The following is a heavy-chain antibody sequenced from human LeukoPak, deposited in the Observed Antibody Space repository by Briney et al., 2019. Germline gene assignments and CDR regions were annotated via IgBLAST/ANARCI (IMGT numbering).Heavy chain of an antibody. CDR2: ISGSGGST. CDR3: AKSVGSGSYPRDFDY. Sequence: GGSLRLSCAASGITFSSYAMSWVRQAPGKGLEWVSAISGSGGSTYYADSVKGRFTISRDNSKNTLYLQMNSLRAEDTAVYYCAKSVGSGSYPRDFDYWGQGTLVSVSS. D-gene: IGHD3-10*01. J-gene: IGHJ4*02. CDR1: GITFSSYA. V-gene: IGHV3-23*01.